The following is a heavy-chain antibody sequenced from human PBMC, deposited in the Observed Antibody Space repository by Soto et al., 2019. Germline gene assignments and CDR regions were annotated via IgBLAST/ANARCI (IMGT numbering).Heavy chain of an antibody. CDR3: AKDPPPYPPVDTAMVTDY. V-gene: IGHV3-30*18. CDR2: ISYDGSNK. D-gene: IGHD5-18*01. J-gene: IGHJ4*02. CDR1: GFTFSSYG. Sequence: QVQLVESGGGVVQPGRSLRLSCAASGFTFSSYGMHWVRQAPGKGLEWVAVISYDGSNKYYADSVKGRFTISRDNSKYTLNLQMNRRRAEDTAVYYYAKDPPPYPPVDTAMVTDYWGQGTLVTVSS.